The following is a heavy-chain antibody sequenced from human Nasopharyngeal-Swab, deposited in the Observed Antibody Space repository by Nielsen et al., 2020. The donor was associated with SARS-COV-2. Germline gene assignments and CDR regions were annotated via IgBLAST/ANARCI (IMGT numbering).Heavy chain of an antibody. D-gene: IGHD2-8*01. CDR3: ARGLSGIVPSPFLGLGPYYSYYYMDV. Sequence: SETLSLTCVVYGGSFSSYYWGWIRQPPGKGLEGIAEINQSGSTNYNPSLRSRVTISVDTSKNQFSLRLTSVTAADTAVYYCARGLSGIVPSPFLGLGPYYSYYYMDVWGKGTTVTVSS. J-gene: IGHJ6*03. V-gene: IGHV4-34*01. CDR2: INQSGST. CDR1: GGSFSSYY.